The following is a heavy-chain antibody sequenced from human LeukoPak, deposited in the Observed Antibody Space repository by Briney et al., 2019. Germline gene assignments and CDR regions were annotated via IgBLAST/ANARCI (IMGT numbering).Heavy chain of an antibody. CDR3: ARLPTGYSSGWALDY. CDR2: FFLGESDT. V-gene: IGHV5-51*01. J-gene: IGHJ4*02. CDR1: GYRFTSYW. D-gene: IGHD6-19*01. Sequence: GGSPKISRMGSGYRFTSYWSGWVRQIPGKGLEGLGIFFLGESDTIHSPSFEGPVTLAPDQSISTAYLQWSSLKASDTAMYYCARLPTGYSSGWALDYWGQGTLGTVSS.